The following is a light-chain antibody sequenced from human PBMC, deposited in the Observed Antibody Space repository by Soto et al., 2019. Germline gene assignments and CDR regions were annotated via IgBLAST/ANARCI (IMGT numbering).Light chain of an antibody. V-gene: IGLV2-14*03. J-gene: IGLJ1*01. CDR1: SSDVGGYNY. CDR3: SSYTTSNTRQIV. CDR2: DVS. Sequence: QSVLTQPDSVSGSPGQSITISCTGTSSDVGGYNYVSWYQHHPGEAPKLMIYDVSNRPSGVSNRFSGSKSGNTASLTISGLQPEDEADYYCSSYTTSNTRQIVFGTGTKVTVL.